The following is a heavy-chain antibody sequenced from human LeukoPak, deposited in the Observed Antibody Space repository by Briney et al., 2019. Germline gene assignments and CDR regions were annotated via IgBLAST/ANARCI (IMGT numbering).Heavy chain of an antibody. J-gene: IGHJ4*02. CDR1: GYTFTSYG. D-gene: IGHD3-22*01. V-gene: IGHV1-18*01. CDR3: AREYYYDSSGYYYFDY. Sequence: GASVKVSCKASGYTFTSYGISWVRQAPGQGLEWMGWISAYNGNTNYAQKLQGRVTMTTDTSTSTACMELRSLRSDDTAVYYCAREYYYDSSGYYYFDYWGQGTLVTVSS. CDR2: ISAYNGNT.